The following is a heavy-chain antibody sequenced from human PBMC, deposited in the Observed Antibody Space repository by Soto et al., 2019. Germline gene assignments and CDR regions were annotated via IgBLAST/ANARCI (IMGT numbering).Heavy chain of an antibody. D-gene: IGHD3-22*01. CDR1: GGPFSRYS. CDR3: AREYYYDSSGYPGFDY. J-gene: IGHJ4*02. CDR2: IIPIFGTA. Sequence: SMKVSCKASGGPFSRYSISWVRQGPGQGLEWMGGIIPIFGTANYAQKFQGRVTITADESTSTAYMELSSLRSEDTAVYYCAREYYYDSSGYPGFDYWGQGTLVTVSS. V-gene: IGHV1-69*13.